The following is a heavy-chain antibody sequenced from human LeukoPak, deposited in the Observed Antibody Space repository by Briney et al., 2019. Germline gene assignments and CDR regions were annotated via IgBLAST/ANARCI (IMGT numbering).Heavy chain of an antibody. CDR2: MSGSGDTT. D-gene: IGHD4-23*01. CDR3: ARKPRNGGNPYFDY. J-gene: IGHJ4*02. CDR1: GFTFSSCA. V-gene: IGHV3-23*01. Sequence: SGGSLRLSCAASGFTFSSCAMGWVRQAPGKGLEWVSGMSGSGDTTYYADSVKGRFTISRDNSKSTLYLQMNSLRVEDTAVYYCARKPRNGGNPYFDYWGQGTLVTVSS.